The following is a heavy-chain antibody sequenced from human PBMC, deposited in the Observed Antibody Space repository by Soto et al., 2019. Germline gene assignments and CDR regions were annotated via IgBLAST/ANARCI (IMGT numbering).Heavy chain of an antibody. CDR1: GGSVNVGDHY. V-gene: IGHV4-31*03. CDR3: AREEVAYFGSGSHNWFDP. CDR2: ISYSGNT. J-gene: IGHJ5*02. D-gene: IGHD3-10*01. Sequence: QVQLQESGPGLVKPSQTLSLTCTVSGGSVNVGDHYLSWIRQFPGRGLEWIGYISYSGNTYYNPSLKGRVTLSLDISKSQFSLKLASVTAADTAVYYCAREEVAYFGSGSHNWFDPWGQGTLVTVSS.